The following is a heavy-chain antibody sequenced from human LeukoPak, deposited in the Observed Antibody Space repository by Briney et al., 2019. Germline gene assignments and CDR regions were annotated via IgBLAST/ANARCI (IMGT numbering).Heavy chain of an antibody. D-gene: IGHD5-24*01. CDR3: AKSGYNRFDY. J-gene: IGHJ4*02. Sequence: PGGSLRLSCAASGFTVSSNYMSWVRQAPGKGLEWVSTISGSGRGSSTYYADSLKGRFTISRDNSKNTLYLQMNSLRAEDTAVYYCAKSGYNRFDYWGQGTLVTVSS. CDR2: ISGSGRGSST. V-gene: IGHV3-23*01. CDR1: GFTVSSNY.